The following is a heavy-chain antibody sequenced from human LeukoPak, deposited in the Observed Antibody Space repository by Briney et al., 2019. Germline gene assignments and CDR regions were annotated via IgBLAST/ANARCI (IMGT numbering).Heavy chain of an antibody. J-gene: IGHJ4*02. V-gene: IGHV3-23*01. CDR1: GFTFSSYA. D-gene: IGHD2-15*01. Sequence: PGGSLRLSCAASGFTFSSYAMSWVRQAPGKGLEWVSAISGSGGSTYYADSVKGRFTISRDNSKDTLYLQMNSLRAEDTAIYYCAKEDCSGGDCYSAFDSWGRGTLVTVSS. CDR2: ISGSGGST. CDR3: AKEDCSGGDCYSAFDS.